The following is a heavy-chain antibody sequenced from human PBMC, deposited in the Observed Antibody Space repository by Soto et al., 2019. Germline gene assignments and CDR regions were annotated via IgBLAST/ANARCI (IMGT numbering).Heavy chain of an antibody. D-gene: IGHD1-26*01. CDR2: IYYSGST. V-gene: IGHV4-59*01. CDR3: ETVWGAALDI. J-gene: IGHJ3*02. Sequence: PSETLSLTCTVSGGSICSYYWGWIRPPPGKGLEWIGYIYYSGSTNYNPSLKSRVTISVYTPKYQFSLNLSSVTSSDTAVYYFETVWGAALDIWGQGTMVNVSS. CDR1: GGSICSYY.